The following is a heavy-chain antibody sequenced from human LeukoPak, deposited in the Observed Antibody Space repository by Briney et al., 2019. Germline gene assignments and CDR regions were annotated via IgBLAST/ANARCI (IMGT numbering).Heavy chain of an antibody. Sequence: GGSLRLSCTDSGFTFSSYWMRWVRQARGKGLEWVANIKQDGNEKYFGDSVKGRFTISRDNAKNSLYLEMNSLRGEDTAVYYCARLNWGIPLSGFDAWGQGTLVTVSS. CDR3: ARLNWGIPLSGFDA. CDR1: GFTFSSYW. D-gene: IGHD6-13*01. V-gene: IGHV3-7*01. J-gene: IGHJ5*02. CDR2: IKQDGNEK.